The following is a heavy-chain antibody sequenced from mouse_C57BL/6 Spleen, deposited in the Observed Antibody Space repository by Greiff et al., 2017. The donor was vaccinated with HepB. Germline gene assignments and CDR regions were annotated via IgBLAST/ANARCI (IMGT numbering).Heavy chain of an antibody. V-gene: IGHV1-72*01. CDR2: IDPNSGGT. Sequence: VQLQQSGAELVKPGASVKLSCKASGYTFTSYWMHWVKQRPGRGLEWIGRIDPNSGGTKYTEKFKSKATLTVDKPSSTAYMQLSRLTAEDSAVYYCASAYYSNYGFDYWGQGTTLTVSS. J-gene: IGHJ2*01. CDR3: ASAYYSNYGFDY. CDR1: GYTFTSYW. D-gene: IGHD2-5*01.